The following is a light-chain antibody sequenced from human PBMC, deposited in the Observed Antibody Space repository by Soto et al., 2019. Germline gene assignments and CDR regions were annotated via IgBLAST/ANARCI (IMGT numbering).Light chain of an antibody. Sequence: QPVLTQSSSASASLGSSVNLTYTLSSGHRSYIIAWHQQQPGKAPRFLMRLESSGSQNKGSGVPDRFSGSSSGAARYLTISNLQSEDEADYYCETWNSNTRVFGGGTKLTVL. CDR2: LESSGSQ. J-gene: IGLJ3*02. CDR1: SGHRSYI. V-gene: IGLV4-60*03. CDR3: ETWNSNTRV.